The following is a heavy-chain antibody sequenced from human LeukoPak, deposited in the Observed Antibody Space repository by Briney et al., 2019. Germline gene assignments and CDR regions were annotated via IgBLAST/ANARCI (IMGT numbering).Heavy chain of an antibody. J-gene: IGHJ3*02. CDR1: GGTFSSYA. V-gene: IGHV1-69*05. Sequence: SVKVSCKASGGTFSSYAISWVRQAPGQGLEWMGRIITIFGTANYAQKFQGRVTITTDESTSTAYMELSSLRSEDTAGYYCAREIGVVVVAADGFDIWGQGTTVTVSS. CDR3: AREIGVVVVAADGFDI. D-gene: IGHD2-15*01. CDR2: IITIFGTA.